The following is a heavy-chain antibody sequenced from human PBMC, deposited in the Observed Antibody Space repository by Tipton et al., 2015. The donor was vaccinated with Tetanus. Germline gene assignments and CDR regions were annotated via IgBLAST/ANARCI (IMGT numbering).Heavy chain of an antibody. Sequence: SLRLSCAASGFTFSSYAMNWVRQAPGKGLEWVSAISGSGGSTQYADSVKGRSTISGDNSKNTLYLQMNSLRAEDTAVYYCAKGADDFWSGYNYGMDVWGQGTTVTVSS. V-gene: IGHV3-23*01. J-gene: IGHJ6*02. CDR3: AKGADDFWSGYNYGMDV. CDR2: ISGSGGST. CDR1: GFTFSSYA. D-gene: IGHD3-3*01.